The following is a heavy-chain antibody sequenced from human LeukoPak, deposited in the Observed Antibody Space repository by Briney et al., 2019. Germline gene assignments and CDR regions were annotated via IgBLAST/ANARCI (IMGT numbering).Heavy chain of an antibody. J-gene: IGHJ4*02. V-gene: IGHV1-46*01. CDR3: ARIGYPDPDSSGYATPDY. CDR1: GYTFTSYY. CDR2: INPSGGST. D-gene: IGHD3-22*01. Sequence: ASVKVSCKASGYTFTSYYMHWVRQAPGQGLECMGIINPSGGSTSYAQKFQGRVTMTRDTSTSTVYMELSSLRSEDTAVYYCARIGYPDPDSSGYATPDYWGQGTLVTVSS.